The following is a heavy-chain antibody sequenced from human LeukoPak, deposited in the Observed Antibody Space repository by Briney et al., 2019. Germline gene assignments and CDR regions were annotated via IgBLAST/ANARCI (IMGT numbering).Heavy chain of an antibody. CDR1: GFTFSSYA. CDR3: AKLAYGDYDY. CDR2: ISYHGSNK. J-gene: IGHJ4*02. V-gene: IGHV3-30-3*02. Sequence: GRSLRLSCAASGFTFSSYAMHWVRQAPGKGLEWVAVISYHGSNKYYADSVKGRFTISRDNSKNTLYLQMNSLRTEDTAVYYCAKLAYGDYDYWGQGTLVTVSS. D-gene: IGHD4-17*01.